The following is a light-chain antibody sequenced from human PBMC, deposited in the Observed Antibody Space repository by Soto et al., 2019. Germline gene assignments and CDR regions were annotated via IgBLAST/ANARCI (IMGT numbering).Light chain of an antibody. CDR3: QQYNNWPPFT. CDR2: GAS. Sequence: EIVMTQSPATLSVSPGERATLSCRASQSVSSNLAWYQQKPGQAPRLLIYGASTRATGIPARFSGSGSGTKFTLTISSLQSEDFAVYYCQQYNNWPPFTFGPGTKVHIK. J-gene: IGKJ3*01. V-gene: IGKV3-15*01. CDR1: QSVSSN.